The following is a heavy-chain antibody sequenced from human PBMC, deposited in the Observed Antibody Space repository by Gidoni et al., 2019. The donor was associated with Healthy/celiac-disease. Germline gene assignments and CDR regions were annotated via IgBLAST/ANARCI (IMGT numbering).Heavy chain of an antibody. J-gene: IGHJ6*02. V-gene: IGHV1-69*01. CDR1: GGTFRRYA. CDR2: IIPIFGTA. Sequence: QVQLVQSGAEAKKPGSSVKVSCKATGGTFRRYAISWVRRAAGQGLEWMGGIIPIFGTANYAQKFQGRVTITADESTSTAYMELSSLRSEDPAVYYCARDGRGIVATITPRARYYYYYGMDVWGQGTTVTVSS. CDR3: ARDGRGIVATITPRARYYYYYGMDV. D-gene: IGHD5-12*01.